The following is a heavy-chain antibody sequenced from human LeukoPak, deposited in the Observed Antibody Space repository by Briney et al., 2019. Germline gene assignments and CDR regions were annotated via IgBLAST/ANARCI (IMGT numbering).Heavy chain of an antibody. CDR3: IKDRGSSGWDFDS. CDR1: GFVLSDYA. V-gene: IGHV3-64D*06. Sequence: GGSLRLSCSASGFVLSDYAMHCARQAPGKGLEYLSGISGNGVATYYVDSVQGRFTVSRDNSKTTLYLQINSLRREDTAFYYCIKDRGSSGWDFDSWGQGTLVTVSS. J-gene: IGHJ4*02. CDR2: ISGNGVAT. D-gene: IGHD6-19*01.